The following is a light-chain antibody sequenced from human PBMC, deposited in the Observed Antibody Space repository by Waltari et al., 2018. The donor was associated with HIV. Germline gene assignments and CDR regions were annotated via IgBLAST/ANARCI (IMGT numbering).Light chain of an antibody. CDR1: SSHSGIHA. V-gene: IGLV1-47*01. CDR3: AAWDGSLRGGV. CDR2: TNN. Sequence: QSVLTQPPSASGTTGQRVTIPCSGSSSHSGIHAVSLYQPRPATAPKLLIFTNNQRPSWVPDRFSASKSGTSASLAISALQSDDEADYYCAAWDGSLRGGVFGGGTKLTV. J-gene: IGLJ3*02.